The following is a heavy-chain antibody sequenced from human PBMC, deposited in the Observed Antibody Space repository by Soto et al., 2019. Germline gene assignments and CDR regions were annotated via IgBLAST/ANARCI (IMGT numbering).Heavy chain of an antibody. CDR1: GYTFTGYY. Sequence: GASVKVSCKASGYTFTGYYMHWVRQAPGQGLEWMGWINPNSGGTKYAQKFQGWVTMTRDTSISTAYMELSRLRSDDTAVYYCARDATIAARPGYFDYWGQGTLVTVSS. J-gene: IGHJ4*02. V-gene: IGHV1-2*04. D-gene: IGHD6-6*01. CDR2: INPNSGGT. CDR3: ARDATIAARPGYFDY.